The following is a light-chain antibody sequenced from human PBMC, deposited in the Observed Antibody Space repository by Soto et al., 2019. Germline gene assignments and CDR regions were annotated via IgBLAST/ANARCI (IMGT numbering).Light chain of an antibody. J-gene: IGKJ1*01. V-gene: IGKV4-1*01. CDR3: QQYYSSPQT. CDR1: RSVLYSSDNKNY. Sequence: DIVMTQSPDSLAVSLGERATINCKSSRSVLYSSDNKNYFAWFQQKPGQPPKLLISWASTRESGVPDRFSGSGSGTDFTLTISSLQAEDVAVYYCQQYYSSPQTFGQGTKVEIK. CDR2: WAS.